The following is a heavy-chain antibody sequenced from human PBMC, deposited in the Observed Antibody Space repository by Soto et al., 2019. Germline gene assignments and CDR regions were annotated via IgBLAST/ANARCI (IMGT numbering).Heavy chain of an antibody. D-gene: IGHD1-26*01. Sequence: PGGSLRLSCAASGFTFSSYGMHWVRQAPGKGLEWVAVISYDGSNKYYADSVKGRFTISRDNSKNTLYLQMNSLRAEDTAVYYCAKDGLSGSYNFWGQGTLVNVSS. CDR2: ISYDGSNK. J-gene: IGHJ4*02. V-gene: IGHV3-30*18. CDR3: AKDGLSGSYNF. CDR1: GFTFSSYG.